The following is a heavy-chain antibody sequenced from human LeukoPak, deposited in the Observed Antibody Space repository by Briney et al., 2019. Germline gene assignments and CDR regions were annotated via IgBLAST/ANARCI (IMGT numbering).Heavy chain of an antibody. D-gene: IGHD6-6*01. CDR2: IIPIFGTA. CDR1: GGTFSSYA. J-gene: IGHJ5*02. Sequence: ASVKVSCTASGGTFSSYAISWVRQAPGQGLEWMGGIIPIFGTANYAQKFQGRVTITADESTSTAYMELSSLRSEDTAVYYCARGVAARPGWFDPWGQGTLVTVSS. CDR3: ARGVAARPGWFDP. V-gene: IGHV1-69*01.